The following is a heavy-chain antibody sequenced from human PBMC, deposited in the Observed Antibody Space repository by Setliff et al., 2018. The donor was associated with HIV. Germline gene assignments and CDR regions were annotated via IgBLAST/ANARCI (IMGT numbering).Heavy chain of an antibody. D-gene: IGHD3-3*01. J-gene: IGHJ4*02. CDR3: ARGVNFDY. V-gene: IGHV4-59*01. Sequence: SETLSLTCIVSGGSFSGYYWSWIRQPPGKGLEWIGYIYIYNSGSTNYNPSLTSRVTISVDTSRNQFSLKLTSVTAADTAIYYCARGVNFDYWGQGTQVTVSS. CDR2: IYIYNSGST. CDR1: GGSFSGYY.